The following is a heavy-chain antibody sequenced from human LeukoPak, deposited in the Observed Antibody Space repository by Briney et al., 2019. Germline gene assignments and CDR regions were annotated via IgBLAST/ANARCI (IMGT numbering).Heavy chain of an antibody. D-gene: IGHD6-6*01. CDR3: ARGFEYSSSYYYYYGMDV. J-gene: IGHJ6*02. CDR1: GFTFSNYA. CDR2: ISYDGSNK. V-gene: IGHV3-30-3*01. Sequence: GGSLRLSCSASGFTFSNYAMHWVRQAPGKGLEWVAVISYDGSNKYYADSVKGRFTISRDNSKNTLYLPMNSLKAEDTAVYYCARGFEYSSSYYYYYGMDVWGQETTVTVSS.